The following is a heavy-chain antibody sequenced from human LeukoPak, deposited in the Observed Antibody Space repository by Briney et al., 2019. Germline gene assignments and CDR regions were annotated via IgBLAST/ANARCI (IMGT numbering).Heavy chain of an antibody. D-gene: IGHD6-13*01. J-gene: IGHJ4*02. CDR2: IYSGGST. CDR1: GFTVRSNY. Sequence: GGSLRLSCAASGFTVRSNYMSWVRQAPGKGLEWVSVIYSGGSTYYADPVKGRFTISRDNSKNTLYLQMNSLRAEDTAVYYCARDLVRQQLVNYFDYWGQGTLVTVSS. V-gene: IGHV3-66*01. CDR3: ARDLVRQQLVNYFDY.